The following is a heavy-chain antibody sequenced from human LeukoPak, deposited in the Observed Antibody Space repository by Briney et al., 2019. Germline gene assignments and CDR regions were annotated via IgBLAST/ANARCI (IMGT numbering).Heavy chain of an antibody. V-gene: IGHV3-7*01. J-gene: IGHJ4*02. CDR2: IKQDGSEA. Sequence: GGSLRLSCAASRFTLSNYWMSWVRQAPGKGLEWVANIKQDGSEAYYVDSVKGRFTISRDNAKNPLSLQMNSLRAEDTAVYYCARQRGSGCLDYWGQGTLVTVSS. CDR3: ARQRGSGCLDY. D-gene: IGHD6-19*01. CDR1: RFTLSNYW.